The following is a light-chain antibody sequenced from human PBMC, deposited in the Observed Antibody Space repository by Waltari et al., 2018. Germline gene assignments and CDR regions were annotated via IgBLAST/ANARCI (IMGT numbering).Light chain of an antibody. CDR2: EDT. CDR3: QAWDSSTAHAV. V-gene: IGLV3-1*01. J-gene: IGLJ2*01. CDR1: KLGDKY. Sequence: SYELTQPPSVSVSPGQTATISCSGDKLGDKYACWYQQKPGQSPVMVIYEDTNRPSGIPERFSGSNSGNTATLTIGGTQAMDEADYYCQAWDSSTAHAVFGGGTKLTVL.